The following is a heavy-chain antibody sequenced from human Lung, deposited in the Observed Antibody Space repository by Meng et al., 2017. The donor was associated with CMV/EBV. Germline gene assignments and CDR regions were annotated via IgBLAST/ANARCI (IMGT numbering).Heavy chain of an antibody. V-gene: IGHV3-21*01. CDR2: ISSSSSYI. Sequence: GESXKISCAASGFTFSSYSMNWVRQAPGKGLEWVSSISSSSSYIYYADSVKGRFTIARDNAKNSLYLQMNSLRAEDTAVYYCAREGGRAGTPGSYYYGMDVWXQGTXVTVSS. D-gene: IGHD1-1*01. CDR3: AREGGRAGTPGSYYYGMDV. J-gene: IGHJ6*02. CDR1: GFTFSSYS.